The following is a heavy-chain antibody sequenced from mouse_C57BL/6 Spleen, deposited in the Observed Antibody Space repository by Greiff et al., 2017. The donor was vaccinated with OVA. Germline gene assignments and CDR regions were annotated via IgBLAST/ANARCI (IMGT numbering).Heavy chain of an antibody. J-gene: IGHJ2*01. CDR2: IDPSDSYT. Sequence: QVQLQQPGAELVKPGASVKLSCKASGYTFTSYWMQWLKQRPGQGLEWIGEIDPSDSYTNYNQKFKGKTTLTVDTSSSTAYMQLSSLTSGDSAVYYCSTSDYWGQGTTLTVSS. V-gene: IGHV1-50*01. CDR1: GYTFTSYW. CDR3: STSDY.